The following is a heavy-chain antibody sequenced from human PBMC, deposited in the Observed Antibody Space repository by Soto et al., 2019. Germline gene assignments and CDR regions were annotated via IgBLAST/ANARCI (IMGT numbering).Heavy chain of an antibody. CDR3: ARSLGVAGTLTDAFDI. CDR2: IWYDGSNK. Sequence: GGSLRLSCAASGFTFSSYGMHWVRQAPGKGLEWVAVIWYDGSNKYYADSVKGRFTISRDNSKNTLYLQMNSLRAEDTAVYYCARSLGVAGTLTDAFDIWGQGTMVTVSS. V-gene: IGHV3-33*01. J-gene: IGHJ3*02. CDR1: GFTFSSYG. D-gene: IGHD6-19*01.